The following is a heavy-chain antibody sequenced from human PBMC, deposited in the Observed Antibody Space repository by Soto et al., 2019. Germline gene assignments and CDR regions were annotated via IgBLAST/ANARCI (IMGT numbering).Heavy chain of an antibody. Sequence: EVQLLESGGGLVQPGGSLRLSCAASGFTFSSYAMSWVRQAPGKGLEWVSAISGSGGSTYYADSVKGRFTISRDNSKNKLYLQMNSLRAEDTAVYYCAKGSNIVLMVYATEYYFDYWGQGTLVTVSS. J-gene: IGHJ4*02. D-gene: IGHD2-8*01. V-gene: IGHV3-23*01. CDR1: GFTFSSYA. CDR2: ISGSGGST. CDR3: AKGSNIVLMVYATEYYFDY.